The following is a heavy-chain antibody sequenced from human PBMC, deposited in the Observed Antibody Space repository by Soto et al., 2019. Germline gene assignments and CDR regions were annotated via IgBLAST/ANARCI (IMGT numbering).Heavy chain of an antibody. Sequence: GGSLRLSCAASGFTFSSYGMHWVRQAPGKGLEWVAVIWYDGSNKYYADSVKGRFTISRDNSKNTLYLQMNSLRAEDTAVYYCARDKEALRYFDWSTVYFDYWGQGTLVTVSS. V-gene: IGHV3-33*01. CDR1: GFTFSSYG. CDR3: ARDKEALRYFDWSTVYFDY. J-gene: IGHJ4*02. CDR2: IWYDGSNK. D-gene: IGHD3-9*01.